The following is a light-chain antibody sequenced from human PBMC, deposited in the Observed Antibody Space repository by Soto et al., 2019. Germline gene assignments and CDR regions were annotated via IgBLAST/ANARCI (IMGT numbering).Light chain of an antibody. V-gene: IGKV3-15*01. CDR1: QSVRSN. CDR2: GAS. CDR3: QQYNNWPPIT. Sequence: EIIMTQSPATLSVSPGERATLSCRASQSVRSNLAWYQQKLGQAPRLLIYGASTRATGIPARFSGSGSRTEFTLTISSLQSEDFAVYYCQQYNNWPPITFGQGTRLDIK. J-gene: IGKJ5*01.